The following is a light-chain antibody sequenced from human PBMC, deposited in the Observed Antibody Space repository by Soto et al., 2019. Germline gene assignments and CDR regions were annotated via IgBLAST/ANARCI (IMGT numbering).Light chain of an antibody. CDR1: QSVSSN. V-gene: IGKV3-15*01. CDR2: GAS. CDR3: QQYYNWPRT. Sequence: EIVMTLSLATVSVVTRERATLSCRASQSVSSNLALYQQKPGKAPRLLTYGASTRATGIPARFSGSGSGTEFTLAISSLQPEDFAVYYCQQYYNWPRTFGEGTKVDIK. J-gene: IGKJ1*01.